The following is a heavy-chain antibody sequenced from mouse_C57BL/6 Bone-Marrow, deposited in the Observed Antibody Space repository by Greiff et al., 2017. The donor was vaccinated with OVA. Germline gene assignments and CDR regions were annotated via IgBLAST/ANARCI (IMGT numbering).Heavy chain of an antibody. CDR3: TREVYDYGYFDV. Sequence: EVKLMESGEGLVKPGGSLKLSCAASGFTFSSYAMSWVRQTPEKRLEWVAYISSGGDYIYYADTVKGRFTISRDNARNTLYLQMSSLKSEDTAMYYCTREVYDYGYFDVWGTGTTVTVSS. D-gene: IGHD2-3*01. CDR1: GFTFSSYA. J-gene: IGHJ1*03. CDR2: ISSGGDYI. V-gene: IGHV5-9-1*02.